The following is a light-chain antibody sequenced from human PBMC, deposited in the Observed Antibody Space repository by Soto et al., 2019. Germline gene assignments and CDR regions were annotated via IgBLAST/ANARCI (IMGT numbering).Light chain of an antibody. V-gene: IGKV1-33*01. Sequence: DIQMTQSPSSLSASVGDRVTITCQASQDISNYLNWYQQKPGKAPKLLIYDASNLETGVPSRFSGSGSGTDSTFTISSLQPEDIVTYYCQQHDNLPTFGGGTKVEIK. CDR2: DAS. J-gene: IGKJ4*01. CDR1: QDISNY. CDR3: QQHDNLPT.